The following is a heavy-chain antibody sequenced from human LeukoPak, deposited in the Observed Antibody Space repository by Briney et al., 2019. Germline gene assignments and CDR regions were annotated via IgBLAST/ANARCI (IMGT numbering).Heavy chain of an antibody. Sequence: PGGSLRLSCAASGFTFNSYGMHWVRQAPGKGLEWVAFVRSDGSTKYYADSVKGRFTISRDNSKNTQYLQMNSLRADDTAVYYCARGTGNYYGYWGQGTLVTVSS. V-gene: IGHV3-30*02. J-gene: IGHJ4*02. CDR2: VRSDGSTK. D-gene: IGHD3/OR15-3a*01. CDR3: ARGTGNYYGY. CDR1: GFTFNSYG.